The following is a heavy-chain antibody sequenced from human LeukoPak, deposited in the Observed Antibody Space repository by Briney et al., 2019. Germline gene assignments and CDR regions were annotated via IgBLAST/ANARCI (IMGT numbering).Heavy chain of an antibody. Sequence: GGSLRLSCAASGFTFSSYAMTWVRQAPGKGLEWVSTISGSGDSTSYADSVKGRFTISRDNSKDTLFLQMNSLRAEDAAVYFCARLSCGTTACYPLDYWGQGTLVTVS. J-gene: IGHJ4*02. CDR1: GFTFSSYA. V-gene: IGHV3-23*01. CDR2: ISGSGDST. D-gene: IGHD2-2*01. CDR3: ARLSCGTTACYPLDY.